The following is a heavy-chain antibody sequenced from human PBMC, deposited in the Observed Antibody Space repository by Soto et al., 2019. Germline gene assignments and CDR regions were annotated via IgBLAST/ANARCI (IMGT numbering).Heavy chain of an antibody. CDR1: GYTFTSYG. Sequence: QVQLVQSGAEVKKPGASVKVSCKASGYTFTSYGISWVRQAPGQGLEWMGWISAYNGNTNYAQKPEGRATMTTDTSRSTAYVELRSLRSDDTAVYYCPRDGDRYGGGGSCQYWFDPWGKGTLVIVSS. D-gene: IGHD2-15*01. CDR2: ISAYNGNT. J-gene: IGHJ5*02. CDR3: PRDGDRYGGGGSCQYWFDP. V-gene: IGHV1-18*01.